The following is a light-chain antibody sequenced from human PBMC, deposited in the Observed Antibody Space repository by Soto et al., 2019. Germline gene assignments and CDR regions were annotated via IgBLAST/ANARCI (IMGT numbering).Light chain of an antibody. J-gene: IGLJ1*01. CDR1: SSDVGGYNY. V-gene: IGLV2-14*03. CDR2: DVS. Sequence: QSVLTQPASVSGSPGQSINISCTGTSSDVGGYNYVSWYQHHPGKAPKLIIYDVSNRPSGVSNPFSGFKSGNTASLTISGLQPEDEADNYSSSYTTSNTRQIVFGTGTKVTVL. CDR3: SSYTTSNTRQIV.